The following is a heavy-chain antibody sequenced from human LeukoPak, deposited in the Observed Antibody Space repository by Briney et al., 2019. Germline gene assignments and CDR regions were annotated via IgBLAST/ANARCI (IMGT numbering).Heavy chain of an antibody. Sequence: ASVKVSCKASGGTFSSYAISWVRQAPGQGLEWMGGIIPIFGTANYAQKFQGRVTITTDESTSTAYMELSSLRSEDTAVYYCARWRKIAVAGTIYYYGMDVWGQGTTVTVSS. CDR2: IIPIFGTA. D-gene: IGHD6-19*01. J-gene: IGHJ6*02. CDR3: ARWRKIAVAGTIYYYGMDV. V-gene: IGHV1-69*05. CDR1: GGTFSSYA.